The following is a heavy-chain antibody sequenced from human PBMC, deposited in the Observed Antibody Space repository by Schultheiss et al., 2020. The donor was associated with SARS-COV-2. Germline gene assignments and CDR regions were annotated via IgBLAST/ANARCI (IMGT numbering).Heavy chain of an antibody. CDR3: ARESAGIAARPRGYNWFAP. CDR1: GGSISSGGYY. D-gene: IGHD6-6*01. V-gene: IGHV4-61*08. CDR2: IYYSGST. Sequence: SETLSLTCTVSGGSISSGGYYWSWIRQHPGKGLEWIGYIYYSGSTNYNPSLKSRVTMSVDTSKNQFSLKLSSVTAADTAVYYCARESAGIAARPRGYNWFAPWGQAILVTGSS. J-gene: IGHJ5*02.